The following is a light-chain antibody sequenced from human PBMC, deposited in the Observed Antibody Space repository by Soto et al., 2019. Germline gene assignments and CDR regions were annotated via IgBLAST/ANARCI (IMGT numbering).Light chain of an antibody. Sequence: QAVVTQPPSVSGAPGQRVTISCTGSSSNIGAGYDVHWYQHLPGAAPKLLIYRNNNRPSGVPDRFSGSKSGTSASLAITGLQAEDEADYYCQSYDSSLNVVFGGGTKLTVL. CDR2: RNN. J-gene: IGLJ2*01. V-gene: IGLV1-40*01. CDR3: QSYDSSLNVV. CDR1: SSNIGAGYD.